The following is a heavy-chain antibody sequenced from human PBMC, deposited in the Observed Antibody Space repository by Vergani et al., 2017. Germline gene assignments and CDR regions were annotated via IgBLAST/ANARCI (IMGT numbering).Heavy chain of an antibody. D-gene: IGHD2-15*01. CDR3: ARSIGYCTGGSCRPYSFDL. CDR1: GYIFKNYY. Sequence: QVQLVQSGAAVKKPGASAKVSCTASGYIFKNYYMHWLRLAPGQGFQWMGVVNFVTGAATSPQKFEGRITMTRDTSTATFYMDLSSLKYEDTASYYCARSIGYCTGGSCRPYSFDLWGQGTLVTVSS. CDR2: VNFVTGAA. V-gene: IGHV1-46*02. J-gene: IGHJ4*02.